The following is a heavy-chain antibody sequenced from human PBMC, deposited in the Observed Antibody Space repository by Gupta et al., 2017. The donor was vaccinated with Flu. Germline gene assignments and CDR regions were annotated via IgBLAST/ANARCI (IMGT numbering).Heavy chain of an antibody. V-gene: IGHV3-49*04. CDR3: ARVFGNYEKNYFDY. D-gene: IGHD1-7*01. J-gene: IGHJ4*02. CDR2: IRSNNCGGAA. Sequence: EVQLVESGGGLEQPGRSLRLSCKTSGFAFVEYTITWVRQAPGKGLEWVGFIRSNNCGGAAEYAASVKSRFTISRDDSESIAYLQLNSLKSEDSAIYYCARVFGNYEKNYFDYWGQGTLVTVSS. CDR1: GFAFVEYT.